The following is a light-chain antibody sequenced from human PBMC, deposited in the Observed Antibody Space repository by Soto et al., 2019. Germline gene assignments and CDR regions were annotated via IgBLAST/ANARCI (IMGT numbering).Light chain of an antibody. V-gene: IGKV3-11*01. CDR3: QQRSNWLT. CDR2: DAS. CDR1: QSVSSY. J-gene: IGKJ4*01. Sequence: EVVLTQSPATLSLSPGERATLSCRASQSVSSYLAWYQHKPGQAPRLLIYDASNRATGIPARFSGSGSGTDFTLTISSLEPADFAVYYCQQRSNWLTFGGGTKVEIK.